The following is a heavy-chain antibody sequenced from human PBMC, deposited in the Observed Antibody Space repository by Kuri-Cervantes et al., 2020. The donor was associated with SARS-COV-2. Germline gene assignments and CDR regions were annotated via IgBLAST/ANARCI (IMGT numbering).Heavy chain of an antibody. Sequence: GGSLRLSCAASGFTFSSYAMLWVRQAPGKGLEWVAVISYDGSNKYYAGSVKGRFTISRDNSKNTLYLQMNSLRAEDAAVYYCARGFLEWLDYWGQGTLVTVSS. J-gene: IGHJ4*02. CDR3: ARGFLEWLDY. D-gene: IGHD3-3*01. CDR2: ISYDGSNK. CDR1: GFTFSSYA. V-gene: IGHV3-30-3*01.